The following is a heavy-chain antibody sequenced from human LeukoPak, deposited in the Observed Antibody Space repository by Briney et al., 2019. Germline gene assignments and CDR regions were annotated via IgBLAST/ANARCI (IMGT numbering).Heavy chain of an antibody. CDR3: TTQDPIVLMVYGPIFQH. CDR1: GFTLSDYY. CDR2: ISSSGTTT. J-gene: IGHJ1*01. D-gene: IGHD2-8*01. Sequence: GGSLRLSCVGSGFTLSDYYMSWIRQAPGKGLEWISYISSSGTTTYYSDSVKGRFTISRDNAKNSLYLQMNSLRADDTAVYYCTTQDPIVLMVYGPIFQHWGQGTLVTVSS. V-gene: IGHV3-11*04.